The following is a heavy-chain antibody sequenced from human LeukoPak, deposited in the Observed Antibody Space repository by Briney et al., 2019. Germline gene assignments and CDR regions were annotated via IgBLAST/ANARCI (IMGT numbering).Heavy chain of an antibody. CDR3: ARSIAAAGSFDY. Sequence: PGGSLRLSCAAFGFTFSSYAMHWVRQVPGKGLEWVAVISYDGSNKYYADSVKGRFTISRDNSKNTLYLQMNSLRAEDTAVYYCARSIAAAGSFDYWGQGTLVTVSS. J-gene: IGHJ4*02. CDR1: GFTFSSYA. V-gene: IGHV3-30-3*01. CDR2: ISYDGSNK. D-gene: IGHD6-13*01.